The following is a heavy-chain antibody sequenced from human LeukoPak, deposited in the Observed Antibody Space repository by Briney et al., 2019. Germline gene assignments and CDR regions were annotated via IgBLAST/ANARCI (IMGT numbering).Heavy chain of an antibody. CDR3: AKDKGADTAMVYYYYGMDV. Sequence: GGSLRLSCAASGFTFDDYTMHWVRQAPGKGLEWVSLISWVGGSTYYADSVKGRFTISRDNSKNSLYLQMNSLRTEDTALYYCAKDKGADTAMVYYYYGMDVWGQGTTVTVSS. J-gene: IGHJ6*02. V-gene: IGHV3-43*01. D-gene: IGHD5-18*01. CDR2: ISWVGGST. CDR1: GFTFDDYT.